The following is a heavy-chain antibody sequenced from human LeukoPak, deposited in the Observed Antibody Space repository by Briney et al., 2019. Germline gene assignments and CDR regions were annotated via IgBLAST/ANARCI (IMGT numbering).Heavy chain of an antibody. D-gene: IGHD2-2*01. V-gene: IGHV4-34*01. Sequence: SETLSLTCAVYGGSFSGYYWSWIRQPPGKGLEWIGEINHSGSTNYNPSLKSRVTMSVDTSENQFSLKLSSVTAADTAVYYCARSSAEPPYYFDFWGQGTLVTVSS. CDR3: ARSSAEPPYYFDF. J-gene: IGHJ4*02. CDR1: GGSFSGYY. CDR2: INHSGST.